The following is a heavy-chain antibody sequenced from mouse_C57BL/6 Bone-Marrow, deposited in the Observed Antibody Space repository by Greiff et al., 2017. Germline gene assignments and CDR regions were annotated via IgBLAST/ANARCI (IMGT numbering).Heavy chain of an antibody. CDR3: ARKILLWHWYFDV. J-gene: IGHJ1*03. V-gene: IGHV1-53*01. CDR2: INPSNGGT. Sequence: QVQLQQPGTELVKPGASVKLSCKASGYTFTSYWMHWVKQRPGQGLEWIGNINPSNGGTNYNEKFKSKATLTVDKYSSTAYMQLSSLTSEDSAVYYCARKILLWHWYFDVWGTGTTVTVSS. CDR1: GYTFTSYW. D-gene: IGHD2-1*01.